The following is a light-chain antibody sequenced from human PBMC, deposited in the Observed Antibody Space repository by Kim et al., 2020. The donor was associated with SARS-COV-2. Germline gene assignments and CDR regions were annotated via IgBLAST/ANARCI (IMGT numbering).Light chain of an antibody. CDR1: SSDVGTYDY. CDR3: ISYTSIHTGL. V-gene: IGLV2-14*03. Sequence: QSALTQPASVSGSPGQSITITCTGSSSDVGTYDYVSWYQQHPGKAPKLLIYGVSDRPAGVSNRFSGSKSGDTASLTISGLQAEDDGDYYCISYTSIHTGLFGTGTKVTVL. J-gene: IGLJ1*01. CDR2: GVS.